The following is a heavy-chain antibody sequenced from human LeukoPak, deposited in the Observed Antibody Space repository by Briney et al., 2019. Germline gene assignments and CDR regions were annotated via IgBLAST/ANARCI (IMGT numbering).Heavy chain of an antibody. J-gene: IGHJ4*02. CDR2: IIPILGIA. D-gene: IGHD2-2*01. V-gene: IGHV1-69*04. Sequence: SVNVSFKSSGGTYSNYAISWVRQAAGQGLEGMGRIIPILGIANYAQKFQGRVTITADKSTSTAYMELSSLRSEDTAVYYCARGPHCSSTSCYDYWGQGTLVTVSS. CDR1: GGTYSNYA. CDR3: ARGPHCSSTSCYDY.